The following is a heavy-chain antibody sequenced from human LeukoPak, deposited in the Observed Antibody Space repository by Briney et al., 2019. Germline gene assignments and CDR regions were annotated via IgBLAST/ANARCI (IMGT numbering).Heavy chain of an antibody. Sequence: SETLSLTCTVSGGSISSYYWSWIRQPPGKGLEWIGYVYSSGSTNYNPSLKSRVTISVDTSKNQFSLKLSSVTAADTAVYYCARYSYGGYYFDYWGQGTLVTISS. V-gene: IGHV4-59*01. CDR2: VYSSGST. CDR1: GGSISSYY. J-gene: IGHJ4*02. D-gene: IGHD5-18*01. CDR3: ARYSYGGYYFDY.